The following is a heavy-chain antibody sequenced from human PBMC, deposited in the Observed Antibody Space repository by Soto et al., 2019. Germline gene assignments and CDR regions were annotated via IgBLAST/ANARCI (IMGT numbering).Heavy chain of an antibody. Sequence: QVHLVQSGAEVKTPRASVKVSCKASGHTFPTFGITWVRQAPGQGLEWMGWSSGDSDNTKYAQEFQGRVTMTTDTATNTAYMELRSLRSDDTAVYYCAREYCSGYSCYNVDYWGQGTLVTVSS. D-gene: IGHD2-15*01. V-gene: IGHV1-18*01. J-gene: IGHJ4*02. CDR1: GHTFPTFG. CDR2: SSGDSDNT. CDR3: AREYCSGYSCYNVDY.